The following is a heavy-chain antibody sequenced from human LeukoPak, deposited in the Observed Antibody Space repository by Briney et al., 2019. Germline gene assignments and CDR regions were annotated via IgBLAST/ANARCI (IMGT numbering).Heavy chain of an antibody. CDR2: ISGSGGST. CDR3: AKALPYYYYGMDV. J-gene: IGHJ6*02. V-gene: IGHV3-23*01. Sequence: PGGSLRLSCAASGFTFSSYAMSWVRQAPGKGLEWVSAISGSGGSTYYADPVKGRFTISGDNSKNTLYLQMNSLRAEDTAVYYCAKALPYYYYGMDVWGQGTTVTVSS. CDR1: GFTFSSYA.